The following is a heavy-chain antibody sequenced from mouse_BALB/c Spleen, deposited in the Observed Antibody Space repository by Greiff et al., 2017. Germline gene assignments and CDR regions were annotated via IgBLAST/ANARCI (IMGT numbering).Heavy chain of an antibody. J-gene: IGHJ3*01. V-gene: IGHV1-9*01. D-gene: IGHD2-10*02. CDR3: ARVGYGNYGFAY. Sequence: QVQLQQSGAELMKPGASVKISCKATGYTFSSYWIEWVKQRPGHGLEWIGEILPGSGSTNYNEKFKGKATFTADTSSNTAYMQLSSLTSEDSAVYYCARVGYGNYGFAYWGQGTLVTVAA. CDR1: GYTFSSYW. CDR2: ILPGSGST.